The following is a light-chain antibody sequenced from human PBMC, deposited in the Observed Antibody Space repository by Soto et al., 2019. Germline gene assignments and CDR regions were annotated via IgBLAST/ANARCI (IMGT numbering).Light chain of an antibody. Sequence: ENVLTQSPATLSLSPGERATLSCRASQSVSSYLAWYQQKPGQAPRLLIYDASNRATGIPARFSGSGSGTDFTLTISSLEPEDFAVYYCQQRSYWSFGGGTKVEIK. CDR3: QQRSYWS. V-gene: IGKV3-11*01. CDR2: DAS. J-gene: IGKJ4*01. CDR1: QSVSSY.